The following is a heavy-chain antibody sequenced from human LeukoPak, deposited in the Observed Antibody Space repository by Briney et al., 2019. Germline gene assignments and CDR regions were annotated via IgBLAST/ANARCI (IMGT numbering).Heavy chain of an antibody. CDR3: AKYSDSYSSGWPPYDY. CDR2: ISGSGGST. J-gene: IGHJ4*02. Sequence: GGSLRLFCAASGFTFSSYAMSWVRQAPGKGLEWVSAISGSGGSTYYADSVKGRFTISRDNSKNTLYLQMNSLRAEDTAVYYCAKYSDSYSSGWPPYDYWDQGTLVTVSS. D-gene: IGHD6-19*01. V-gene: IGHV3-23*01. CDR1: GFTFSSYA.